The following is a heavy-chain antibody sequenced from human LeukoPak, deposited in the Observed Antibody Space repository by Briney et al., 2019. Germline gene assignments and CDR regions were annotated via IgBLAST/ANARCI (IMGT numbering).Heavy chain of an antibody. V-gene: IGHV3-48*03. D-gene: IGHD3-22*01. CDR1: GFTISSYE. Sequence: GGSLRLSCAASGFTISSYEMNWVRQAPGKGLEWVSYISSSGSPIYYPHSVKDRFTISRDNAKNSLYLKMNSLRAEDTAVYYCARGHYGPGDTYYYDSSGYRYWGQGTMVTVSS. J-gene: IGHJ4*02. CDR3: ARGHYGPGDTYYYDSSGYRY. CDR2: ISSSGSPI.